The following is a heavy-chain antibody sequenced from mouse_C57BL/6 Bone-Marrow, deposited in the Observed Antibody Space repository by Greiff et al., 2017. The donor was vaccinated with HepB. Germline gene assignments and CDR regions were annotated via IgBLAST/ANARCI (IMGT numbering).Heavy chain of an antibody. Sequence: VQLQQSGAELVRPGASVKLSCTASGFNIKDDYMHWVKQRPEQGLEWIGWIDPENGDTEYASKFQGKATITADTYSNTAYLQLSSLTSEDTAVYYCTRWDVFDYWGQGTTLTVSS. J-gene: IGHJ2*01. CDR2: IDPENGDT. CDR1: GFNIKDDY. CDR3: TRWDVFDY. D-gene: IGHD4-1*01. V-gene: IGHV14-4*01.